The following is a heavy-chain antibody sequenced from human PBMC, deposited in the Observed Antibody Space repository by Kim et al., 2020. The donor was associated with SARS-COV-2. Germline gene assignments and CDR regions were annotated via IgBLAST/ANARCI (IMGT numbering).Heavy chain of an antibody. V-gene: IGHV4-30-2*04. CDR2: T. CDR3: ARVRWLVLAY. D-gene: IGHD5-12*01. Sequence: TNSYPPLKPRVTISVDTSHTQFSLKLSSVTAADSAVYYCARVRWLVLAYWGPGTLVTVSS. J-gene: IGHJ4*02.